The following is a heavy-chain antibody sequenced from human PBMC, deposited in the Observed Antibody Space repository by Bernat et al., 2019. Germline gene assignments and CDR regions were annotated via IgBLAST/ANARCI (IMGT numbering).Heavy chain of an antibody. D-gene: IGHD3-9*01. CDR3: ARDRYYDILTGNYAFDI. V-gene: IGHV3-30*03. CDR1: GFTFSSYG. Sequence: QVQLVESGGGVVQPGRSLRLSCAASGFTFSSYGMHWVRQAPGKGLEWVAVISYDGSNKYYADSVKGRFTISRDNSKNTLYLQMNSLRAEDTAVYYCARDRYYDILTGNYAFDIWGQGTMVTVSS. CDR2: ISYDGSNK. J-gene: IGHJ3*02.